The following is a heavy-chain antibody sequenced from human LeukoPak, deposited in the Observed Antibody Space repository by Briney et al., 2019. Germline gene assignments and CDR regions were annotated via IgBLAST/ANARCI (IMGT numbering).Heavy chain of an antibody. CDR1: GFTFSSYG. Sequence: GGSLRLSCAASGFTFSSYGMSWVRQAPGKGLEWVSAISGSGGSTYYADSVKGRFTISRDNSKNTLYLQMNSLRAEDTAVYYCAKVTRGYSGSYYGFDYWGQGTLVTVSS. J-gene: IGHJ4*02. CDR2: ISGSGGST. CDR3: AKVTRGYSGSYYGFDY. D-gene: IGHD1-26*01. V-gene: IGHV3-23*01.